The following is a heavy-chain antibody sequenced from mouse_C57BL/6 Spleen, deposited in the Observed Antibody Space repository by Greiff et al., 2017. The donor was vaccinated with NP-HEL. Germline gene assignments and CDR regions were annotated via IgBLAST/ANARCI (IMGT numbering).Heavy chain of an antibody. CDR3: AKNGYGSSPWYFDY. CDR1: GFSLTSYG. Sequence: VKLMESGPGLVQPSQSLSITCTVSGFSLTSYGVHWVRQSPGKGLEWLGVIWRGGSTDYNAAFMSRLSITKDNSKSQVFFKMNSLQADDTAIYYCAKNGYGSSPWYFDYWGQGTTLTVSS. J-gene: IGHJ2*01. D-gene: IGHD1-1*01. V-gene: IGHV2-5*01. CDR2: IWRGGST.